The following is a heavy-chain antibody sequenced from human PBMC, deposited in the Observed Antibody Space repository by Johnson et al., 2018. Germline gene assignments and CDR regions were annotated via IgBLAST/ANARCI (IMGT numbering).Heavy chain of an antibody. J-gene: IGHJ1*01. CDR2: ISGSGGST. D-gene: IGHD3-3*01. Sequence: VQLVESGGGLVQPGGSLRMSCAASGFTFSSYAMSWVRQAPGKGLEWVSAISGSGGSTYYADSVKGRFTISRDNSKNTLYLQMNSLRAEDTALYYCAKAPVGWLGEGAEYFQHWGQVTLVTVSS. CDR3: AKAPVGWLGEGAEYFQH. CDR1: GFTFSSYA. V-gene: IGHV3-23*04.